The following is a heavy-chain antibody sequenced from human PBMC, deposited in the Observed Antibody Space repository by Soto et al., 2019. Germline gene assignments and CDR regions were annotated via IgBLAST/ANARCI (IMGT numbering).Heavy chain of an antibody. D-gene: IGHD3-22*01. CDR3: ARIWRPRMIVVVTRSGGIDY. V-gene: IGHV3-48*03. J-gene: IGHJ4*02. CDR1: GFTFSSYE. Sequence: PGGSLRLSCAASGFTFSSYEMNWVRQAPGKGLEWVSYISSSGSTIYYADSVKGRLTISRDNAKNSLYLQMNSLRAEDTAVYYCARIWRPRMIVVVTRSGGIDYWGQGPLVTVSS. CDR2: ISSSGSTI.